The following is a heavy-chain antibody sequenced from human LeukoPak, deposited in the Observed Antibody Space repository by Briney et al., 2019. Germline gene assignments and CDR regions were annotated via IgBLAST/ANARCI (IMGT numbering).Heavy chain of an antibody. V-gene: IGHV4-4*02. CDR2: IYHSGST. Sequence: SETLSLTCAVSGGSISSSNWWSWVRQPPGKGLEWIGEIYHSGSTNYNPSLKSRVTISVDKSKNQFSLKLSSVTAADTAVYYCARTHYDFWSGYPLNWFDPWGQGTLVTVSS. D-gene: IGHD3-3*01. CDR1: GGSISSSNW. J-gene: IGHJ5*02. CDR3: ARTHYDFWSGYPLNWFDP.